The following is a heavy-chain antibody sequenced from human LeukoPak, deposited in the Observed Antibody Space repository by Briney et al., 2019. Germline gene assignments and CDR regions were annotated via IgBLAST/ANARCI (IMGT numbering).Heavy chain of an antibody. V-gene: IGHV3-33*01. J-gene: IGHJ4*02. D-gene: IGHD1-26*01. Sequence: GGSLRLSCAASGFTFSSYGMHWVRQAPGKGLEWVAVIWYDGSNKYYADSVKGRFTISKDNSKNTLYLQMNSLRAEDTAVYYCARDAEWELFDYWGQGTLVTVSS. CDR3: ARDAEWELFDY. CDR2: IWYDGSNK. CDR1: GFTFSSYG.